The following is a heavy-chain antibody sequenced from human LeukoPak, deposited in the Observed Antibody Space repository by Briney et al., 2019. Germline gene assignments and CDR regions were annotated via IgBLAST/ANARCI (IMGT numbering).Heavy chain of an antibody. J-gene: IGHJ4*02. Sequence: ASVKVSCKVSGYTLTELSMHWVRQAPGKGLEWMGGFDPEDGETIYAQKFQGRVTMTEDTSTDTAYMELSSLRSEDTAVYYCATSRSSSWFYDYWGQGTLVTVSS. CDR3: ATSRSSSWFYDY. CDR1: GYTLTELS. V-gene: IGHV1-24*01. CDR2: FDPEDGET. D-gene: IGHD6-13*01.